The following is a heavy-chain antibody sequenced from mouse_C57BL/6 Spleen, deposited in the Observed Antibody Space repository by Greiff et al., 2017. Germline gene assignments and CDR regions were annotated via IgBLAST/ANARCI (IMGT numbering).Heavy chain of an antibody. CDR1: GYTFTGYW. J-gene: IGHJ4*01. D-gene: IGHD2-3*01. Sequence: QVQLQQSGAELMKPGASVKLSCKATGYTFTGYWIEWVKQRPGHGLEWIGEILPGSGSTNYNEKFKGKATFTADTSSNTAYMQLSSLTTEDSAIYYCARSGVYDGYYEECARDYWGQGTSVTVSS. CDR2: ILPGSGST. V-gene: IGHV1-9*01. CDR3: ARSGVYDGYYEECARDY.